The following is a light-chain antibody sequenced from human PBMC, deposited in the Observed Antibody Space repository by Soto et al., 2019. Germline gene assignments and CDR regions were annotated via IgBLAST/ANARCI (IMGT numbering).Light chain of an antibody. J-gene: IGKJ2*01. CDR1: QSVRSNC. CDR3: QQYGTSPYS. V-gene: IGKV3-20*01. CDR2: GAS. Sequence: EIVLTQSPGTLSLSPGERATLSCRASQSVRSNCLAWYHQKPGQAPRLLIHGASTRATGIPDRFSGSGSGTDFTLTISRLEPEDFAVYYCQQYGTSPYSFGRGTNLEIK.